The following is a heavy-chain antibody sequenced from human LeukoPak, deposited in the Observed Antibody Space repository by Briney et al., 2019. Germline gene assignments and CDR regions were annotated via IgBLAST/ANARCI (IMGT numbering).Heavy chain of an antibody. CDR3: AKQALAG. V-gene: IGHV3-23*01. Sequence: GGSLRLSCEASGFTFSGDAMNWVRQAPGKGLEWVSGISDSGGRTYYADSVKGRFTISRDNSKKTLYLQMNSLRAEDTAVYYCAKQALAGWGQGTLVTVSS. J-gene: IGHJ4*02. CDR2: ISDSGGRT. CDR1: GFTFSGDA. D-gene: IGHD6-19*01.